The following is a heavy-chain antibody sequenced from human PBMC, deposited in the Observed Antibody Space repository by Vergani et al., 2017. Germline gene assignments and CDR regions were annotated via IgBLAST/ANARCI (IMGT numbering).Heavy chain of an antibody. Sequence: QVQLVQSGAEVKKPGSSVKVSCKASGGTFSSYAISWVRQAPGQGLEWMGRIIPIFGTANYAQKFQGRVTITADESTSTAYMEMSSLRSEDTAVYYCARGVEGYDILTGEGFDYWGQGTLVTVSS. CDR1: GGTFSSYA. CDR3: ARGVEGYDILTGEGFDY. D-gene: IGHD3-9*01. J-gene: IGHJ4*02. V-gene: IGHV1-69*18. CDR2: IIPIFGTA.